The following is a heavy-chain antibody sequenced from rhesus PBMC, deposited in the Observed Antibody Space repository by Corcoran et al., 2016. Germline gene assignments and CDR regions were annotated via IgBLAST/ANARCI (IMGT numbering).Heavy chain of an antibody. CDR1: GGSVSSNY. J-gene: IGHJ4*01. D-gene: IGHD1-44*02. CDR2: VAGGGGST. V-gene: IGHV4-173*01. CDR3: ARGDSGGYMGDFDD. Sequence: QLQLQESGPGLVKPSETLSLTCAVSGGSVSSNYWSWIRQSPGKGLEWIGRVAGGGGSTDNNPHLQMRVTMSTDPSKNQFSRKLSSVTAADTAVYYCARGDSGGYMGDFDDWGQGVLVIVSS.